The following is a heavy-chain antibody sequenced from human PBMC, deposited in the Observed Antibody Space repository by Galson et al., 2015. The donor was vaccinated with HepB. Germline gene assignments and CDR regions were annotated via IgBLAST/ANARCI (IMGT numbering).Heavy chain of an antibody. CDR3: AKVGGYCSSTSCFRGYGMDV. Sequence: SLRLSCAASGFTFGSYAMHWVRQAPGKGLEWVAVISYDGSNKYYADSVKGRFTISRDNSKNTLYLQMNSLRAEDTAVYYCAKVGGYCSSTSCFRGYGMDVWGQGTTVTVSS. CDR2: ISYDGSNK. J-gene: IGHJ6*02. CDR1: GFTFGSYA. V-gene: IGHV3-30*04. D-gene: IGHD2-2*01.